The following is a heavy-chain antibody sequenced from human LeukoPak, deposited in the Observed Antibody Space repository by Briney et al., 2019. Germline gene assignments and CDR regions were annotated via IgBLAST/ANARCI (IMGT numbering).Heavy chain of an antibody. CDR3: ARDDYGGLFDY. V-gene: IGHV3-74*01. D-gene: IGHD4-23*01. J-gene: IGHJ4*02. CDR2: INSDGSST. CDR1: GFTFSSYW. Sequence: GGSLRLSCAASGFTFSSYWMHWVRQAPGKGLVWVSRINSDGSSTSYADSVKGRFTISRDNAKNTLYLQVNSLRAEDTAVYYCARDDYGGLFDYWGQGTLVTVSS.